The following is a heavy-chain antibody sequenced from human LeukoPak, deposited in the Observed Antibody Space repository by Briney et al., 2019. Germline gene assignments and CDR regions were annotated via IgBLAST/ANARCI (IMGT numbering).Heavy chain of an antibody. D-gene: IGHD4-17*01. CDR1: GFTFSSYA. CDR2: ISYDGSNK. J-gene: IGHJ4*02. V-gene: IGHV3-30*04. CDR3: AKDFFPDGDYVLPDY. Sequence: PGGSLRLSCAASGFTFSSYAMTRVRQAPGKGLEWVAVISYDGSNKYYADSVKGRFTISRDNSKNTLYLQMNSLRAEDTAVYYCAKDFFPDGDYVLPDYWGQGTLVTVSS.